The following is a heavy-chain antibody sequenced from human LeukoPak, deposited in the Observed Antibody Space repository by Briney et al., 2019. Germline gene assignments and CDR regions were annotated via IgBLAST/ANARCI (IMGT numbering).Heavy chain of an antibody. CDR1: EFTFSASW. J-gene: IGHJ4*02. CDR3: ARAAIGGRGTLFDS. CDR2: IDQDGSEK. V-gene: IGHV3-7*01. Sequence: TGGSLRLSCAASEFTFSASWMSWVRQAPGKGLEAVANIDQDGSEKDYVDSVKGRFTISRDNVQNSLYLQMISLRAEDSAVYYCARAAIGGRGTLFDSWGQGTLVSVSS. D-gene: IGHD1-26*01.